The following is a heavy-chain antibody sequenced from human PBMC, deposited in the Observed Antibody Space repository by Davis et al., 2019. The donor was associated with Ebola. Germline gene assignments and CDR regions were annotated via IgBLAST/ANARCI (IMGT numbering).Heavy chain of an antibody. CDR1: GGAFSSYT. D-gene: IGHD3-22*01. Sequence: SVKVSCKASGGAFSSYTISWVRQAPGQGLEWMGGVIPTFGTTNYAQKLQGRVIITADDSTNTVYMQLSSLRSEDTAVYYCAREAAGNYYDSSGYYYQYHFDYWGQGTLVTVSS. V-gene: IGHV1-69*13. CDR2: VIPTFGTT. J-gene: IGHJ4*02. CDR3: AREAAGNYYDSSGYYYQYHFDY.